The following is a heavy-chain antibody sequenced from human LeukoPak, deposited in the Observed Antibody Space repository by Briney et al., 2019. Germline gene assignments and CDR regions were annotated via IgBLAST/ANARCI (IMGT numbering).Heavy chain of an antibody. CDR1: GGSLNSHI. V-gene: IGHV1-69*02. J-gene: IGHJ5*02. CDR2: ITPVIDVS. CDR3: ARVNLRGSRYNWFDP. Sequence: SVKVSCKASGGSLNSHIFTWVRQAPGQGLEWMGKITPVIDVSKYAQKFQGRLTITADKSTATVYMELSGLKSDDTAVYYCARVNLRGSRYNWFDPWGQGTLVTVSS. D-gene: IGHD1-26*01.